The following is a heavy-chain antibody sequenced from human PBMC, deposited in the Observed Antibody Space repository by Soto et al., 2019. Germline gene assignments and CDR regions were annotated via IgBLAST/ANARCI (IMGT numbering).Heavy chain of an antibody. V-gene: IGHV3-53*01. CDR1: GFSFSTYD. D-gene: IGHD3-16*01. CDR3: AGRLTTAASLDY. J-gene: IGHJ4*02. CDR2: VHGGGST. Sequence: VGSLRLSCAASGFSFSTYDMTWVRQAAGKGLELVSFVHGGGSTSYADSVKGRFTISRDNSKNTLYLQMDSLRAEDTAIYYCAGRLTTAASLDYWGRGTLVTVSS.